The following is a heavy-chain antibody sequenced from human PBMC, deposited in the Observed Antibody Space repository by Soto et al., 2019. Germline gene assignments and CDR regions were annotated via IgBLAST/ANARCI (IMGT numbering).Heavy chain of an antibody. V-gene: IGHV5-51*01. CDR1: GYSFTSYW. CDR3: ARHNKYYYNYGMHX. CDR2: IYPGDSDT. Sequence: VESLNISCQCSGYSFTSYWIGWVRQMPGKGVEWMGIIYPGDSDTRYRTYFQGQVTISADKSISTAYLQGSSLKASDTAMYYCARHNKYYYNYGMHXWGQGTKVTGS. J-gene: IGHJ6*02.